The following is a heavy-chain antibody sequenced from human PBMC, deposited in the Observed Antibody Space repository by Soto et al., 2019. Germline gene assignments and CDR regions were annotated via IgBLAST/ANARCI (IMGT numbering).Heavy chain of an antibody. CDR2: ISAYNGNT. V-gene: IGHV1-18*04. J-gene: IGHJ6*02. Sequence: ASVKVSCKASGYTFTSYGISGVRQAPGQGLEWMGWISAYNGNTNYAQKLQGRVTMTTDTSTSTAYMELRSLRSDDTAVYYCARDWTITMIQNYYYYYGMDVWGQGTTVTVSS. D-gene: IGHD3-22*01. CDR1: GYTFTSYG. CDR3: ARDWTITMIQNYYYYYGMDV.